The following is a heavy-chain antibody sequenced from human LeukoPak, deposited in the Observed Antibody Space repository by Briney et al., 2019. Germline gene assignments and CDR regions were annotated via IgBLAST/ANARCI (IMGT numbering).Heavy chain of an antibody. CDR3: ARGFVPYYYDSSGYSLPSDAFDI. V-gene: IGHV4-31*03. CDR1: GGSISSGGYY. D-gene: IGHD3-22*01. CDR2: IYYSGST. Sequence: SETLSLTCTVSGGSISSGGYYWSWIRQHPGKGLEWIGYIYYSGSTYYNPSLKSRVTISVDTSKNQFSLKLSSVTAADTAAYYCARGFVPYYYDSSGYSLPSDAFDIWGQGTMVTVSS. J-gene: IGHJ3*02.